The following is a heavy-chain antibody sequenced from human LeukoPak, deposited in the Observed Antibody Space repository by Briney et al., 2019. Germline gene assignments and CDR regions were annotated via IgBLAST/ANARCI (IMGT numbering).Heavy chain of an antibody. Sequence: SGGSLRLSRAASGFTFSDYFMSWIRQAPGKGLXXXXXISTSSTYTNYADSVKGRFTISRDNAKNSLYLQMNSLRAEDTAVYYCARDAKVAAAGNWFDPWGQGTLVTVFS. CDR3: ARDAKVAAAGNWFDP. CDR2: ISTSSTYT. V-gene: IGHV3-11*06. J-gene: IGHJ5*02. CDR1: GFTFSDYF. D-gene: IGHD6-13*01.